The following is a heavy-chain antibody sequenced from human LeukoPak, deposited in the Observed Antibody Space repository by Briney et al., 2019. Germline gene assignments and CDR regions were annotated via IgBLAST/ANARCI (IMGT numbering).Heavy chain of an antibody. CDR3: TKYYYDSSGYLYYFDY. V-gene: IGHV3-15*01. J-gene: IGHJ4*02. Sequence: GGSLRLSCAASGFTFTSAWMSWVRQAPGKGLERVGRIKSKTDGGTADYAAPVKGRFTISRDDSKYTLYLQMNSLKTEDTAVYYCTKYYYDSSGYLYYFDYWGQGTLVTVSS. CDR2: IKSKTDGGTA. CDR1: GFTFTSAW. D-gene: IGHD3-22*01.